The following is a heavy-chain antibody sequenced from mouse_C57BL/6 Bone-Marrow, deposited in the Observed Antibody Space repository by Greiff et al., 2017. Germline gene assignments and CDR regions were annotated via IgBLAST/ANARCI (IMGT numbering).Heavy chain of an antibody. V-gene: IGHV1-76*01. Sequence: LEESGAELVRPGASVKLSCKASGYTFTDYYINWVKQRPGQGLEWIARIYPGSGNTYYNEKFKGKATLTAEKSSSTAYMQLSSLTSEDSAVYFCARGRVLGYWGQGTTLTVSS. J-gene: IGHJ2*01. CDR3: ARGRVLGY. CDR1: GYTFTDYY. CDR2: IYPGSGNT. D-gene: IGHD2-14*01.